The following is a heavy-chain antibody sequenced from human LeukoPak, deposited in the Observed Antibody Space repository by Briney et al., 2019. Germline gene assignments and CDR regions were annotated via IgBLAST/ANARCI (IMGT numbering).Heavy chain of an antibody. V-gene: IGHV3-23*01. Sequence: GGSLRLSCAASGFTFSNFAMMWVRQAPGTGLQWVSTITGYGATFYADSVRGRFTIFGDTSMNTLFLQMNSLGAEDTAVYYCAKGAAAGKVDWFDPWGQGTLVTVSS. J-gene: IGHJ5*02. D-gene: IGHD6-13*01. CDR1: GFTFSNFA. CDR3: AKGAAAGKVDWFDP. CDR2: ITGYGAT.